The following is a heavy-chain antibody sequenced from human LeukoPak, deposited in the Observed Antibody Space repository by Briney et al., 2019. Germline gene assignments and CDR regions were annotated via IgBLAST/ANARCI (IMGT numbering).Heavy chain of an antibody. CDR3: ARAPGYSSGWYRGAYNWFDP. J-gene: IGHJ5*02. Sequence: SETLSLTCTVSGGSISSSSYYWSWIRQPPGKGLEWIGYIYYSGSTNYNPSLKSRVTISVDTSKNQFSLKLSSVTAADTAVYYCARAPGYSSGWYRGAYNWFDPWGQGTLVTVSS. D-gene: IGHD6-19*01. CDR2: IYYSGST. CDR1: GGSISSSSYY. V-gene: IGHV4-61*01.